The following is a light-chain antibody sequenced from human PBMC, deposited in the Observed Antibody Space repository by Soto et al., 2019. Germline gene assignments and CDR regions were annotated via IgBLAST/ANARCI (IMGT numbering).Light chain of an antibody. CDR2: GAS. CDR3: QQYTIWART. V-gene: IGKV3-15*01. Sequence: EIVMTQSPATLSVSPGERATLSCRASQSVGINLAWYQQKSGQAPRLLIYGASTRATDLPVRFSGSGSGTEFTLTISSLGSEDFAVYYCQQYTIWARTFGQGTKVEIK. J-gene: IGKJ1*01. CDR1: QSVGIN.